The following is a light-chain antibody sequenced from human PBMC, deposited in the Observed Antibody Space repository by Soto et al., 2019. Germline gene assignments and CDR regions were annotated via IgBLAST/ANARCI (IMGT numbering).Light chain of an antibody. CDR3: QHRSEWPVS. J-gene: IGKJ5*01. V-gene: IGKV3-11*01. CDR1: QSVRTY. Sequence: EIVLTQSPATLSLSPGERATLSCRASQSVRTYLAWYQQKPGQAPRLLISDASTRATGIPARFSGSGSGTDFTLTISSLEPEDFAVYYCQHRSEWPVSFGQGTRLETK. CDR2: DAS.